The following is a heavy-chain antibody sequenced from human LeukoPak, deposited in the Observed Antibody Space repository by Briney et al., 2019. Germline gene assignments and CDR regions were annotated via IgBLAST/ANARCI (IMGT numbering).Heavy chain of an antibody. V-gene: IGHV4-38-2*02. Sequence: SETLSLTCTVSGYSISSGYYWGWIRQPPGKGLEWIGYIYYSGSTNYTPSLKSRVTISVDTSKNQFSLKLSSVTAADTAVYYCASGYSYGFDYWGQGTLVTVSS. D-gene: IGHD5-18*01. J-gene: IGHJ4*02. CDR2: IYYSGST. CDR3: ASGYSYGFDY. CDR1: GYSISSGYY.